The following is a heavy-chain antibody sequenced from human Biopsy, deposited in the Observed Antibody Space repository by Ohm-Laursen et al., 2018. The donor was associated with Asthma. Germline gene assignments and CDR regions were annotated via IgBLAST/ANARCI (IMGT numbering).Heavy chain of an antibody. D-gene: IGHD2-15*01. CDR1: AGSIRSHD. Sequence: SLTLSRTCTVSAGSIRSHDWTWIRPPPGQGLEYIGYVSHTGSTNYNPSLKSRVTMSLDTSKSQFSLRLTSVTPADTAVYYCARLADCSGGACYSYGWFDPWGQGTRVTVSS. CDR3: ARLADCSGGACYSYGWFDP. CDR2: VSHTGST. V-gene: IGHV4-59*11. J-gene: IGHJ5*02.